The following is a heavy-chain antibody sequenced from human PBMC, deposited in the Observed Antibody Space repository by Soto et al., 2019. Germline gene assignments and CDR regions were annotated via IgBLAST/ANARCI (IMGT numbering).Heavy chain of an antibody. CDR3: ARRFSGAAADWFDP. D-gene: IGHD2-15*01. V-gene: IGHV1-3*01. CDR1: GYTFTSYA. J-gene: IGHJ5*02. Sequence: QVQLVQSGAEVKKPGASVKVSCKASGYTFTSYAMHWVRQAPGQRLEWMGWINAGNGNTKYSQKFQGRVTITRDTSASTAYMELSSLRSEDPAVYYCARRFSGAAADWFDPWGQGTLVTVSS. CDR2: INAGNGNT.